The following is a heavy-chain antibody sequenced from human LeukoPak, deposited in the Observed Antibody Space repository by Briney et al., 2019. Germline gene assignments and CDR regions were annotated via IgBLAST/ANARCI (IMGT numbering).Heavy chain of an antibody. CDR2: INPHSGGR. CDR3: AKVRDRLSSFYPAA. CDR1: GFSFTDYY. D-gene: IGHD6-13*01. Sequence: ASVKVSCKASGFSFTDYYIHWVRQAPGLGLEWMGWINPHSGGRNLAQKFQGRVTMTRDTSITTAYLELSGLTSDDTAMYYCAKVRDRLSSFYPAAWGQGTLVSVSS. V-gene: IGHV1-2*02. J-gene: IGHJ4*02.